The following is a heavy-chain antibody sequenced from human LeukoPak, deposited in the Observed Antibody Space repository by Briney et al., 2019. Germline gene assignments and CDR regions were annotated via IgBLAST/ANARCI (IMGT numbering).Heavy chain of an antibody. J-gene: IGHJ4*02. CDR1: GGSISSYY. CDR2: INHSGST. CDR3: ARGFPRIAVDY. D-gene: IGHD6-19*01. Sequence: SETLSLTCTVSGGSISSYYWSWIRQPPGKGLEWIGEINHSGSTNYNPSLKSRVTISVDASKNQFSLKLSSVTAADTAVYYCARGFPRIAVDYWGQGTLVTVSS. V-gene: IGHV4-34*01.